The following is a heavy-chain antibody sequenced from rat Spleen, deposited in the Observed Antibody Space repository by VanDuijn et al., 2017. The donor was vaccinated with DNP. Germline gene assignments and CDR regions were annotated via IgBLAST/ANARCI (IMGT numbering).Heavy chain of an antibody. CDR3: ARHPIGSYIYYFDY. J-gene: IGHJ2*01. V-gene: IGHV5-25*01. CDR2: ISTSGSRT. CDR1: GFTFNTYY. Sequence: EVQLVESGGGLVQPGRSLKLSCAASGFTFNTYYMAWVRQAPTKGLEWVATISTSGSRTYYPDSVKGRFNISRDNAKSSLYLQMNSLKSEDTATYYCARHPIGSYIYYFDYWGQGVMVTVSS. D-gene: IGHD1-2*01.